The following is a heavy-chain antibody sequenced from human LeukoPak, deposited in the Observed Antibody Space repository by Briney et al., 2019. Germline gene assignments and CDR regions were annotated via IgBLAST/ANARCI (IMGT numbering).Heavy chain of an antibody. CDR1: GFTFSTDD. V-gene: IGHV3-13*01. CDR3: VRITGHNYFDY. D-gene: IGHD1-20*01. CDR2: IGHAGDT. Sequence: PGGSLRLSCAASGFTFSTDDMHWVRQVTGKGLEWVSAIGHAGDTYYSGSVKGRFTISRENAKNSLYLQMNSLRAGDTAVYYCVRITGHNYFDYRGQGTLVTVSS. J-gene: IGHJ4*02.